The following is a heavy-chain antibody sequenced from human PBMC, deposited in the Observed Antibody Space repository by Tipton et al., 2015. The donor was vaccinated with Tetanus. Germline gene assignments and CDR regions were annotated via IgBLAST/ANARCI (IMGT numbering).Heavy chain of an antibody. CDR3: VRPDRYCSGGSCYLALGY. CDR1: GYTFTGNY. V-gene: IGHV1-2*02. D-gene: IGHD2-15*01. Sequence: QSGPEVRKPGASVKVSCKAAGYTFTGNYLQWVRQAPGQGLEWMGWINPDSGGTNSAQKFQGRVTMTRDTSISTAYMELSSLRSDDTAVYYCVRPDRYCSGGSCYLALGYWGQGTLITVSS. CDR2: INPDSGGT. J-gene: IGHJ4*02.